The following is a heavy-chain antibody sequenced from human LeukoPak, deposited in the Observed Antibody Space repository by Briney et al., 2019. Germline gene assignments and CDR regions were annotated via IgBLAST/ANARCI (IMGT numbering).Heavy chain of an antibody. CDR2: FDPEDGET. V-gene: IGHV1-24*01. D-gene: IGHD2-2*01. CDR1: GYTLTELS. J-gene: IGHJ5*02. Sequence: ASVKVSCKVSGYTLTELSMHWARQAPGKGFEWMGGFDPEDGETIYAQKFQGRVTMTEDTSTDTAYMELSSLRSEDTAVYYCATGYQLLPYNWFDPWGQGTLVTVSS. CDR3: ATGYQLLPYNWFDP.